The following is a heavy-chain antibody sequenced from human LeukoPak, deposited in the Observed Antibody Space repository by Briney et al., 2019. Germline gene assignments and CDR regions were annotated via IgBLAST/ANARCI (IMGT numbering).Heavy chain of an antibody. J-gene: IGHJ3*02. V-gene: IGHV3-23*01. CDR1: GFTFNNHA. CDR2: INGNGAST. Sequence: GGSLRLSCAASGFTFNNHAMSWVRQAPGKGLEWVSGINGNGASTYYSDSVKGRFTISRDNSKNTLYLQMNSLRAEDTAVYYCAKGGSRDDAFDIWGQGTMVTVSS. CDR3: AKGGSRDDAFDI. D-gene: IGHD1-26*01.